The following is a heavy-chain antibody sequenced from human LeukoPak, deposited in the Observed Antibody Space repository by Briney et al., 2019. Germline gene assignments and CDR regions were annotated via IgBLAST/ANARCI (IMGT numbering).Heavy chain of an antibody. CDR2: LYDSGST. D-gene: IGHD7-27*01. Sequence: PSETLSLTCTVSGGSISSSSYYWDWIRQPPGKGLEWIGNLYDSGSTHYNPSLRSRVTISADTSKNQFSLKLSSVTAADTAVYYCARHREDWGFDSWGQGTLVTVSS. J-gene: IGHJ4*02. CDR3: ARHREDWGFDS. V-gene: IGHV4-39*01. CDR1: GGSISSSSYY.